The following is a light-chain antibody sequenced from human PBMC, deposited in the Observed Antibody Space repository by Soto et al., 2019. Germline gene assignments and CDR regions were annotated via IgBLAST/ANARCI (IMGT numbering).Light chain of an antibody. Sequence: QSALTQPASVSGSPGQSITISCTGTSSDVGGYNSVSWYQQHPGKAPKLMIYEVSNRPSGVSNRFSGSKSGNTASLTISGLQAEDEADYYCSSYTSSSTLLYVFGTGTKVTLL. J-gene: IGLJ1*01. CDR1: SSDVGGYNS. CDR2: EVS. V-gene: IGLV2-14*01. CDR3: SSYTSSSTLLYV.